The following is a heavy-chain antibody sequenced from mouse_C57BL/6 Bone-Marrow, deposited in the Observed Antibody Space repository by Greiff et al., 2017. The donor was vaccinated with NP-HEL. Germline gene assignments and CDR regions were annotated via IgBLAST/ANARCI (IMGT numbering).Heavy chain of an antibody. CDR1: GYTFTSYW. J-gene: IGHJ4*01. CDR3: ASGRSMDY. Sequence: QVQLQQPGAELVKPGASVKMSCKASGYTFTSYWITWVKQRPGQGLEWIGDIYPGSGSTNYNEKFKRKATLTVDTSSSTAFLQLISLTSEHSAVYYCASGRSMDYWGQGTSVTVSS. V-gene: IGHV1-55*01. CDR2: IYPGSGST.